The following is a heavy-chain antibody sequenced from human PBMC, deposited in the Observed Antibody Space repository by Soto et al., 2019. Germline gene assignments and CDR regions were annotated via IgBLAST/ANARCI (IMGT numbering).Heavy chain of an antibody. V-gene: IGHV3-23*01. Sequence: GGSLSLSCAASGFTFSSYAMSWVRQAPGKGLEWVSAISGSGGSTYYADSVKGRFTISRDNSKNTLYLQMNSLRAEDTAVYYCANGVLNSEKEWLAPNYFDYWGQGTLVTVSS. CDR3: ANGVLNSEKEWLAPNYFDY. CDR1: GFTFSSYA. D-gene: IGHD3-3*01. CDR2: ISGSGGST. J-gene: IGHJ4*02.